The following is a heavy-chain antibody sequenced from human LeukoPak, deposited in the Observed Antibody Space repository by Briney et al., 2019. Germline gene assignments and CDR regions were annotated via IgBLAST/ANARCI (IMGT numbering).Heavy chain of an antibody. CDR3: AGGDTRYDYVWGSYRKNFDY. D-gene: IGHD3-16*02. J-gene: IGHJ4*02. V-gene: IGHV4-34*01. CDR2: INHSGST. CDR1: GGSFSGYY. Sequence: SETLSLTCAVYGGSFSGYYWSWIRQPPGKGLEWIGEINHSGSTNYNPSLKSRVTISVDTSKNQFSLKLSSVTAADTAVYYCAGGDTRYDYVWGSYRKNFDYWGQGTLVTVSS.